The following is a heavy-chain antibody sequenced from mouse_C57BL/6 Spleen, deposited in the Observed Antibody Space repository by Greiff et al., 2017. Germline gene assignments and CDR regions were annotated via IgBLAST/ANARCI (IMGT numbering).Heavy chain of an antibody. CDR3: ARKGLYDYDWFAY. J-gene: IGHJ3*01. CDR1: GYTFTSYW. Sequence: QVQLQQPGAELVKPGASVKLSCKASGYTFTSYWMHWVKQRPGQGLEWIGMIHPNSGSTNYNEKFKSKATLTVDKSSSTAYMHLSSLTSEDTAVYYCARKGLYDYDWFAYWGQGTLVTVSA. CDR2: IHPNSGST. V-gene: IGHV1-64*01. D-gene: IGHD2-4*01.